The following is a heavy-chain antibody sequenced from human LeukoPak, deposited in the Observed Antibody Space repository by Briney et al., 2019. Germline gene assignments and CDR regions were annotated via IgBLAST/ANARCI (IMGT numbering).Heavy chain of an antibody. CDR2: VSGNGGST. CDR1: GFTFSSYD. V-gene: IGHV3-23*01. D-gene: IGHD1-26*01. J-gene: IGHJ4*02. CDR3: AKLKVGTDSFDY. Sequence: GGSLRLSCAASGFTFSSYDMSWVRQAPGKGLEWVSTVSGNGGSTYYADSVKGRFTISRDNSKNTLFLQMNTVRAEDTAVYYCAKLKVGTDSFDYWGQGTLVTVSS.